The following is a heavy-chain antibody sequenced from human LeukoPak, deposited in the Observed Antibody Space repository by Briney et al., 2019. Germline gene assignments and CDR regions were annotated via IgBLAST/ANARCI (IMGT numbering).Heavy chain of an antibody. CDR2: ISGSAETT. D-gene: IGHD2-15*01. V-gene: IGHV3-23*01. Sequence: GGSLRLPCAASGFTFSSYAMDWVRQAPGKGLEWVSVISGSAETTYYADSVKGRFTISRDNSNNMLYLQMNSLRAEDTAVYYCAKDRWRSGGSGGGDYWGQGTLVTVSS. J-gene: IGHJ4*02. CDR1: GFTFSSYA. CDR3: AKDRWRSGGSGGGDY.